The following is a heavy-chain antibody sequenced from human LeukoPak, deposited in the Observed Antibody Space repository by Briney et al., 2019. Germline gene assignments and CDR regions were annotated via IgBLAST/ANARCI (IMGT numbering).Heavy chain of an antibody. CDR2: ISSSSSYI. V-gene: IGHV3-21*01. Sequence: GGSLRLSCAASGFTFSSYSMNWVRQAPGKGLEWVSSISSSSSYIYYADSVKGRFTISRDNAKNSLYLQMNSLRAEDTAVYYCARSGTVTTPSRAYYYYMDVWGKGTTVTVSS. CDR3: ARSGTVTTPSRAYYYYMDV. CDR1: GFTFSSYS. J-gene: IGHJ6*03. D-gene: IGHD4-17*01.